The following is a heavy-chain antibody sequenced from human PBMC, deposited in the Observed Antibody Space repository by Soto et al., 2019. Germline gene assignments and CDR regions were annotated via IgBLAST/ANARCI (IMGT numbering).Heavy chain of an antibody. CDR2: VDHSGST. V-gene: IGHV4-38-2*01. J-gene: IGHJ4*02. CDR1: GYVITSGYY. D-gene: IGHD5-12*01. Sequence: PSETLSLTCVVSGYVITSGYYWGWIRQPPGKGLEWIGTVDHSGSTYYDPSLQGRVTISIDTSKNQFSLKLTSVTAADTALYYCARYSHTYSGPPIWGQGTLVTVSS. CDR3: ARYSHTYSGPPI.